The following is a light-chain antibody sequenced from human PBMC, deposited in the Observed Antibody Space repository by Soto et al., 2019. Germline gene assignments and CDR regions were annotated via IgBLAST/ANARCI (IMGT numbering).Light chain of an antibody. CDR2: AAS. V-gene: IGKV1-9*01. CDR3: QQFNSYSLT. J-gene: IGKJ4*01. Sequence: DIHLTQSPSFLSASVGDRVTITCRASQGIASSLAWYQQKAGKAPKLLIYAASTLESGVPSRFSGSGPGTEFTLTISSLQPEDFAIYYCQQFNSYSLTFGGGTKVEIK. CDR1: QGIASS.